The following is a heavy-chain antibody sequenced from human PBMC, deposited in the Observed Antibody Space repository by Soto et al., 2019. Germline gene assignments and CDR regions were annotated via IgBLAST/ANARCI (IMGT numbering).Heavy chain of an antibody. V-gene: IGHV4-30-4*01. CDR1: GGPISNSDHY. J-gene: IGHJ4*02. CDR2: ISYTGST. CDR3: ARDKGYYDSTGYWSTHGPFDD. Sequence: PSETLSLTCTVSGGPISNSDHYWTWIRQPPGKGLEWIGYISYTGSTNYNPSLKTRVTISADTSKNQFSLMLRSVTAADTAVYYCARDKGYYDSTGYWSTHGPFDDWGQGARVTVSS. D-gene: IGHD3-22*01.